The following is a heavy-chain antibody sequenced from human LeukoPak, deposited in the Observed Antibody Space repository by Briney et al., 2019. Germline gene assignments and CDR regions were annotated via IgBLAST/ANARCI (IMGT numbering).Heavy chain of an antibody. CDR3: ARDRHDSSDVDY. J-gene: IGHJ4*02. D-gene: IGHD3-22*01. CDR1: GFTFTSYA. CDR2: ISYDGSNK. V-gene: IGHV3-30*04. Sequence: GGSLRLSCAASGFTFTSYAMHWVRQTPGKGLEWVAVISYDGSNKYYADSVKGRFTISRDTSRNTLYLQMNSLRAEDTAVYYCARDRHDSSDVDYWGQGTLVTVSS.